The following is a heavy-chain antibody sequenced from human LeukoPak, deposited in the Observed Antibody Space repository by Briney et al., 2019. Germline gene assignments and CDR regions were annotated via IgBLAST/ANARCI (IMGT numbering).Heavy chain of an antibody. CDR1: GFTFDGYA. V-gene: IGHV3-43*02. CDR2: ISGDGGSI. J-gene: IGHJ4*02. Sequence: GGSLRLSCAASGFTFDGYAMHWVRQAPGKGLEWVSLISGDGGSIYYADSVKGRFTISRDNAKNSLYLQMNSLRAEDTAVYYCARDFPHRRWGQGTLVTVSS. CDR3: ARDFPHRR.